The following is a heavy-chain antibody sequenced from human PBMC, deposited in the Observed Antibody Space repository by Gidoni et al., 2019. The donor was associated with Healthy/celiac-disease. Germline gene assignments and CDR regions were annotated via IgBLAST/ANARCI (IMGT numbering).Heavy chain of an antibody. D-gene: IGHD6-13*01. V-gene: IGHV3-30*18. Sequence: QVQLVESGGGVVQPGRSLRLSCAASGFTFSSYGMHWVRQAPGKGLEWVAVISYDGSNKYYADSVKGRFTISRDNSKNTLYLQMNSLRAEDTAVYYCAKDSSSSSWYGDYWGQGTLVTVSS. J-gene: IGHJ4*02. CDR1: GFTFSSYG. CDR3: AKDSSSSSWYGDY. CDR2: ISYDGSNK.